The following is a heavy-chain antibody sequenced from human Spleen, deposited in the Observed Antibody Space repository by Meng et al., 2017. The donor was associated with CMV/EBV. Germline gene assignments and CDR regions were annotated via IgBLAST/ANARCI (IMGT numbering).Heavy chain of an antibody. V-gene: IGHV4-31*11. CDR1: GGSFSGAYY. D-gene: IGHD2-21*02. CDR2: IFYSDTT. J-gene: IGHJ4*02. Sequence: SETLSLTCAVYGGSFSGAYYWTWIRQHPGKGLEWIGYIFYSDTTDYNPSLKSRVSISVDTSKNQFSLILSSVTAADTAVYYCARGGSDYYFDYWGQGTLVTVSS. CDR3: ARGGSDYYFDY.